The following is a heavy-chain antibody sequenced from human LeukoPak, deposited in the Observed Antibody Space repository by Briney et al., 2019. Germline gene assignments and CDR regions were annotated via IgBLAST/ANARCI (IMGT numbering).Heavy chain of an antibody. D-gene: IGHD3-10*01. V-gene: IGHV1-69*05. CDR1: GGTFSSYA. J-gene: IGHJ4*02. Sequence: AASVKVSSKASGGTFSSYAISWVRHAPGQGLEWMGRIITIFGTANYAQKFQGRVTITTDESTSTAYMELSSLRSEDTAVYYCATTPSENYYFGKYYFDYWGQGTLVTVSS. CDR3: ATTPSENYYFGKYYFDY. CDR2: IITIFGTA.